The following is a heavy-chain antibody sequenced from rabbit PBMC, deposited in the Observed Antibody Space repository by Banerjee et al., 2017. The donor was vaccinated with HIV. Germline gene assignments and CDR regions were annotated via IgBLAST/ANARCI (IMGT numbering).Heavy chain of an antibody. J-gene: IGHJ3*01. CDR2: IYGANGDT. Sequence: QEQLVESGGGLVQPEGSLTLTCKASGFTISSSYWICWVRQAPGKGLEWIGCIYGANGDTWYASWAKGRFTISKTSSTTVTLQMTSLTAADTATYFCARDVYDADNYFTRLDLWGQGTLVTVS. CDR1: GFTISSSYW. CDR3: ARDVYDADNYFTRLDL. V-gene: IGHV1S45*01. D-gene: IGHD4-2*01.